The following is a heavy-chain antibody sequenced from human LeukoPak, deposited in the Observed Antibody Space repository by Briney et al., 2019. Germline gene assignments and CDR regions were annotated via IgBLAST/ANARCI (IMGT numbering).Heavy chain of an antibody. Sequence: ASVKVSCKASGGIFNKYTFSWVRQAPGQGLEWMGGIIPIFGTANYAQKFQGRVTITADESMSTAYMELSSLRSEDTAVYYCARDKDSSGPTYYYYGMDVWGQGTTVTVSS. CDR1: GGIFNKYT. CDR3: ARDKDSSGPTYYYYGMDV. CDR2: IIPIFGTA. J-gene: IGHJ6*02. V-gene: IGHV1-69*13. D-gene: IGHD6-19*01.